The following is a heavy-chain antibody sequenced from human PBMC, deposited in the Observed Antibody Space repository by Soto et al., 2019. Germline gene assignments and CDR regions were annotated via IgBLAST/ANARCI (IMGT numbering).Heavy chain of an antibody. D-gene: IGHD3-9*01. CDR3: ARARNDILTGPYGMDV. CDR2: IYYSGST. V-gene: IGHV4-31*03. J-gene: IGHJ6*02. CDR1: GGSISSGGYY. Sequence: SETLSLTCTVSGGSISSGGYYWSWIRQHPGKGLEWIGYIYYSGSTYYNPSLKSRVTISVDTSKNQFSLKLSSVTAADTAVYYCARARNDILTGPYGMDVWGQGTTVTVSS.